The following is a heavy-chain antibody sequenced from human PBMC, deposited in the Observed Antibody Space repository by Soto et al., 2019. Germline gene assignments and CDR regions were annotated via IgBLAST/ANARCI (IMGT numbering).Heavy chain of an antibody. Sequence: PGGSLRLSCAASGFTFSSYAMHWVRQAPGKGLEWVAVISYDGSNKYYADSVKGRFTISRDNSKNTLYLQMNSLRAEDTAVYYCARESRFLEWLSLNWFDPWGQGT. CDR1: GFTFSSYA. D-gene: IGHD3-3*01. V-gene: IGHV3-30-3*01. CDR2: ISYDGSNK. CDR3: ARESRFLEWLSLNWFDP. J-gene: IGHJ5*02.